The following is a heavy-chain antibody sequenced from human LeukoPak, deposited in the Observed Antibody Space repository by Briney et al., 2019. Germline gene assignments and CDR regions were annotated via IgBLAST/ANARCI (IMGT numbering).Heavy chain of an antibody. CDR2: IYYSGST. D-gene: IGHD3-9*01. CDR3: ARGGYDILTGYSYYYYGMDV. J-gene: IGHJ6*02. Sequence: SETLSLTCTVSGGSISSYYWSWIRQPPGKGLEWIGYIYYSGSTNYNPSLKSRVTISVDTSKNQFSLKLSSVTAADTAVYYCARGGYDILTGYSYYYYGMDVWGQGTTVTVSS. CDR1: GGSISSYY. V-gene: IGHV4-59*08.